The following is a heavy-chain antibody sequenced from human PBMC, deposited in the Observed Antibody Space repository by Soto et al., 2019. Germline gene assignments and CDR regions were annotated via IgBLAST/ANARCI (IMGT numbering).Heavy chain of an antibody. CDR3: AKASSISWGVFDY. J-gene: IGHJ4*02. Sequence: EVQLLESGGGLVQPGGSLRLSCAASGFTFSSSAMTWVRQAPGKGLEWVSFISGNSGTTYFADSVKGRFTISRDNSKSTLYLPMNSLRAEDTALYYCAKASSISWGVFDYWGQGTLITVSS. CDR2: ISGNSGTT. CDR1: GFTFSSSA. D-gene: IGHD6-13*01. V-gene: IGHV3-23*01.